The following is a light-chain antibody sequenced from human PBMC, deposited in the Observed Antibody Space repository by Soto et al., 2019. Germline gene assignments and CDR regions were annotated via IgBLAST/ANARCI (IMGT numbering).Light chain of an antibody. CDR3: QQYNSYSWT. CDR1: QSISSW. Sequence: DIPMTQSPSTLSASVGDRVTITCRASQSISSWLAWYQQKPGKAPNLLIYKASSLESGVPSRFRGSGSGTEFTLTISSLQPDDFATYYCQQYNSYSWTFGQGTKVEIK. V-gene: IGKV1-5*03. J-gene: IGKJ1*01. CDR2: KAS.